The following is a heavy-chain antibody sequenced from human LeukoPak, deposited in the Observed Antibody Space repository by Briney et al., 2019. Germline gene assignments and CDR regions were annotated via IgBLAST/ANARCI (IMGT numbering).Heavy chain of an antibody. D-gene: IGHD2-2*03. CDR2: IYYSGST. J-gene: IGHJ4*02. CDR3: ARHGSTDYFDY. V-gene: IGHV4-39*01. CDR1: GGSFSTYY. Sequence: SETLSLTCTVSGGSFSTYYWGWIRQPPGKGLEWIGRIYYSGSTFYNPSLKSRVTISVDTSKNQLSLRLSSVTAADTAVYYCARHGSTDYFDYWGQGTLVTVSS.